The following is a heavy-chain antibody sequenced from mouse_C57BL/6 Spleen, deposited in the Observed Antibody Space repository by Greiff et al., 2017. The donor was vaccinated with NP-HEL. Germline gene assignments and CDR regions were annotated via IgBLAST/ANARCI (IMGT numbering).Heavy chain of an antibody. Sequence: EVQLKESGGGLVKPGGSLKLSCAASGFTFSDYGMHWVRQAPEKGLEWVAYISSGSSTIYYADTVKGRFTISRDNAKNTLFLQMTSLRSEDTAMYYCAREGVGRYFDVWGTGTTVTVSS. CDR1: GFTFSDYG. CDR2: ISSGSSTI. D-gene: IGHD4-1*01. CDR3: AREGVGRYFDV. J-gene: IGHJ1*03. V-gene: IGHV5-17*01.